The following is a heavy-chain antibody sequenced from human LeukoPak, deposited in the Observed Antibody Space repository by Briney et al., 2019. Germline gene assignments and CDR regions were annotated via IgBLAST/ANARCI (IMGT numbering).Heavy chain of an antibody. CDR3: ARDGVVPAAVLAANWFDP. CDR1: GYTFTSYY. CDR2: INPSGGTT. Sequence: ASVKVSCKASGYTFTSYYMHWVRQAPGQGLEWMGIINPSGGTTNYAQKFQGRVTMTRDTSTSTVHMELSSLRSEDTAVYYCARDGVVPAAVLAANWFDPWGQGTLVTVSS. V-gene: IGHV1-46*03. J-gene: IGHJ5*02. D-gene: IGHD2-2*02.